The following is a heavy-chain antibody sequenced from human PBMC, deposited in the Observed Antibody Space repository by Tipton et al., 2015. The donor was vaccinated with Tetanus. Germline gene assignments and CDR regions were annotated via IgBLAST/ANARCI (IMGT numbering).Heavy chain of an antibody. J-gene: IGHJ2*01. CDR2: IYPGDSDT. CDR1: GYDVSNYW. CDR3: ARRLGPYTGDQIWHFDL. V-gene: IGHV5-51*01. D-gene: IGHD1-1*01. Sequence: VQLVQSGAEVKKSGESLKISCKASGYDVSNYWIGWVRQMPGKGLEWMGIIYPGDSDTRYSPSFQGQVTISADKSIATAYLQWSSLKASDTAIYYCARRLGPYTGDQIWHFDLWGRGTLVTVSS.